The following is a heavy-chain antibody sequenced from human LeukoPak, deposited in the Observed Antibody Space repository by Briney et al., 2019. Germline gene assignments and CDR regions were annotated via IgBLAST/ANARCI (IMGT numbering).Heavy chain of an antibody. CDR3: AKVVVGASYFDY. Sequence: GGSLRLSCAASGFTFSSYGMHWVRQAPGKGLEWVAVISYDGSNKYYADSVKGRFTISRDNSKNTLYLQMNSLRAEDTAVYYCAKVVVGASYFDYWGQGTLDTVSS. CDR1: GFTFSSYG. V-gene: IGHV3-30*18. D-gene: IGHD1-26*01. CDR2: ISYDGSNK. J-gene: IGHJ4*02.